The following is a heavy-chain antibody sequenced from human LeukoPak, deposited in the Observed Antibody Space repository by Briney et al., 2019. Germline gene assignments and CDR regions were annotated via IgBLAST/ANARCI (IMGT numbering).Heavy chain of an antibody. CDR1: GYTFTSYG. CDR2: ISAYNGNT. J-gene: IGHJ4*02. Sequence: GASVKVSCKASGYTFTSYGISWVRQAPGQGLEWMGWISAYNGNTNYAQKLQGRVAMTTDTSTSTAYMELRSLRSDDTAVYYCARSPGLRLGEPIDYWGQGTLVTVSS. V-gene: IGHV1-18*01. D-gene: IGHD3-16*01. CDR3: ARSPGLRLGEPIDY.